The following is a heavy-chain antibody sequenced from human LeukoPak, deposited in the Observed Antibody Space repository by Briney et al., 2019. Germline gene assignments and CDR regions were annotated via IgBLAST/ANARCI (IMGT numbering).Heavy chain of an antibody. CDR3: AWLPSY. V-gene: IGHV4-61*02. Sequence: PSETLSLTCTVSGGSISSSSYYWSWIRQPAGKGLEWIGRIYTSGSTNYNPSLKSRVTISVDTSKNQFSLKLSSVAAADTAVYYCAWLPSYWGQGTLVTVSS. CDR1: GGSISSSSYY. D-gene: IGHD5-12*01. J-gene: IGHJ4*02. CDR2: IYTSGST.